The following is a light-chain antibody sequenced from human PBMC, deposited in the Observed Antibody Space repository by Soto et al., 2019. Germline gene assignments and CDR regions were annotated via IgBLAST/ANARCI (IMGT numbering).Light chain of an antibody. CDR3: TSYTTNNTWM. CDR1: SSDVGGYNY. Sequence: QSVLTQPASVSGSPGQSITISCTGTSSDVGGYNYVSWYQQHPGKGPKVMIYEVSNRPSGVSNRFSGSKSGNTASLTISGLQAEDEADYCCTSYTTNNTWMFGGGTKLTVL. CDR2: EVS. J-gene: IGLJ3*02. V-gene: IGLV2-14*01.